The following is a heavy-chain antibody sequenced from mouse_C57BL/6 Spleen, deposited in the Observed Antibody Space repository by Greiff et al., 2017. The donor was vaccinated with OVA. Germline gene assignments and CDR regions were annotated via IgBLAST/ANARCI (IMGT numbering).Heavy chain of an antibody. J-gene: IGHJ4*01. CDR3: ARGSSGWYYAMDY. CDR2: IHPNSGST. V-gene: IGHV1-64*01. Sequence: VQLQQPGAELVKPGASVKLSCKASGYTFTSYWMHWVKQRPGQGLEWIGMIHPNSGSTNYNEKFKSKATLTVDKSSSTAYMQLSSLTSEDSAVYYCARGSSGWYYAMDYWGQGTSVTVSS. D-gene: IGHD3-2*02. CDR1: GYTFTSYW.